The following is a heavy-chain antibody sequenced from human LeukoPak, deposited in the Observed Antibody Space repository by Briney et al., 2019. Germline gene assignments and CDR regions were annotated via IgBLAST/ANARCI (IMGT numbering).Heavy chain of an antibody. D-gene: IGHD6-19*01. Sequence: GGSLRLSCAASGFTFSSYGMHWVRQAPGKGLEWVAFIRYDGSNKYYADSVKGRFTISRDNSKNTLYLQMNSLRAEDTAVYYCAKDGSGWYRPRYYYMDVWGKGTTVTVPS. CDR3: AKDGSGWYRPRYYYMDV. J-gene: IGHJ6*03. CDR2: IRYDGSNK. V-gene: IGHV3-30*02. CDR1: GFTFSSYG.